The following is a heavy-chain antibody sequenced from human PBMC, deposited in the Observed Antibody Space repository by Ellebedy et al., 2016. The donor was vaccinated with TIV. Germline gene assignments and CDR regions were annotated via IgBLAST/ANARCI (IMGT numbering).Heavy chain of an antibody. D-gene: IGHD3-22*01. J-gene: IGHJ5*02. CDR3: ANYYDSSGHL. V-gene: IGHV1-69*13. Sequence: AASVKVSCKASGGTFSSYAFSWVRQAPGQGLEWMGGIIPISGTPSYPQKFQGRVTITADESTSTAYMELSNLRSDDTAVYYCANYYDSSGHLWGQGTLVTVSS. CDR2: IIPISGTP. CDR1: GGTFSSYA.